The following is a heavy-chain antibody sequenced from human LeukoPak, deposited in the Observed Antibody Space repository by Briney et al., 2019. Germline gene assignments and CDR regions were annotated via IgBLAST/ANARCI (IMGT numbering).Heavy chain of an antibody. CDR3: ARGTLYSGWSYYLDS. J-gene: IGHJ4*02. D-gene: IGHD6-19*01. CDR2: VYYSGTT. Sequence: SETLSLTCTVSGGSISSSSYYWGWIRQPPGKGLERIGSVYYSGTTAYNPSLKGRVTISIDTSKNYFSMRLRAVTAADTAVYYCARGTLYSGWSYYLDSWGQGTLVAVSS. V-gene: IGHV4-39*07. CDR1: GGSISSSSYY.